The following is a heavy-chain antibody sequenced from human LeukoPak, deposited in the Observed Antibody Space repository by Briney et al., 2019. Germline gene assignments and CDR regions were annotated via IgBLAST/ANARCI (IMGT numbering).Heavy chain of an antibody. Sequence: GASVKVSCKVSGDTLSELSMHWVRQAPEKGLEWMGGFDPEEGEAIYTQKLQGRISMTEDTSTDTAYMELDSLTSDDTATYFCATTPRGSSWSRESWYFDLWGRGTLVTVSS. V-gene: IGHV1-24*01. D-gene: IGHD6-6*01. CDR1: GDTLSELS. CDR3: ATTPRGSSWSRESWYFDL. J-gene: IGHJ2*01. CDR2: FDPEEGEA.